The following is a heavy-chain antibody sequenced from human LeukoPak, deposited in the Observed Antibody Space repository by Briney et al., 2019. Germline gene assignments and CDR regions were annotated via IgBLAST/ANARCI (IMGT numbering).Heavy chain of an antibody. Sequence: SETLSLTCTVSGGSISSYYWSWIRQPPGKGLEWIGYIYTSGSTNYNPSLKSRVTISVDTSKNQFSLKLSSVTAADTAVYYCARLPYYYDSSGYYLSWFDPWGQGTLVTVSS. CDR3: ARLPYYYDSSGYYLSWFDP. J-gene: IGHJ5*02. CDR1: GGSISSYY. CDR2: IYTSGST. D-gene: IGHD3-22*01. V-gene: IGHV4-4*09.